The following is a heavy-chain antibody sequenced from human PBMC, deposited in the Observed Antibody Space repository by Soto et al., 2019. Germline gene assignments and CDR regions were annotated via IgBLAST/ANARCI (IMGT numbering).Heavy chain of an antibody. CDR1: GGSISSSSYY. D-gene: IGHD6-6*01. CDR3: ARGGSSSGTPGVVEGWFDP. J-gene: IGHJ5*02. V-gene: IGHV4-39*01. Sequence: QLQLQESGPGLVKPSETLSLTCTVSGGSISSSSYYWGWIRQPPGKGLEWIGSIYYSGSTYYNPSLKRRVTISVDTSKNQFSLKLSPVTAADTAVYYCARGGSSSGTPGVVEGWFDPWGQGTLVTVSS. CDR2: IYYSGST.